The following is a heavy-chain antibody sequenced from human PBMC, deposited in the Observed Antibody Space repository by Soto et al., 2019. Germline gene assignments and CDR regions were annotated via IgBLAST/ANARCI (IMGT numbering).Heavy chain of an antibody. V-gene: IGHV4-59*01. J-gene: IGHJ4*02. Sequence: SSETLSLTCTVSGGSISSYYWSWIRQPPGKGLEWIGYIYYGGSTNYNPSLKSRVTISVDTSKNQFSLKLSSVTAADTAVYYCARDLGDGYNSQLFDYWGQGTLVTVSS. CDR1: GGSISSYY. CDR3: ARDLGDGYNSQLFDY. CDR2: IYYGGST. D-gene: IGHD5-12*01.